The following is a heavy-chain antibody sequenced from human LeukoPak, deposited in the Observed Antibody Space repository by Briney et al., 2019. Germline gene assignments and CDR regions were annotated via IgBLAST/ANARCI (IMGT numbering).Heavy chain of an antibody. V-gene: IGHV4-34*01. CDR3: ARGGPHYLARLDPFDF. CDR1: GGSFSGYY. CDR2: INHSGST. D-gene: IGHD6-25*01. J-gene: IGHJ4*02. Sequence: SETLSLTCAVYGGSFSGYYWSWIRQPPGKGLEWIGEINHSGSTNYNPSLKSRVIISVDTSKNQFSLKLSSMTAADTAVYYCARGGPHYLARLDPFDFWGRGTLVTVSS.